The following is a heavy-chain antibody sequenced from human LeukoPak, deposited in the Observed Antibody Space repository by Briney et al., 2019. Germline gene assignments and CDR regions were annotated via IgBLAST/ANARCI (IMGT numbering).Heavy chain of an antibody. D-gene: IGHD3-22*01. J-gene: IGHJ5*02. CDR3: ARLGSYDSSGYYYFSWFDP. V-gene: IGHV5-51*01. Sequence: GESLKISCKGSGYSFTSYWIGWVRQMPGKGLELMGIIYPGDSDTRYSPSFQGQVTISADKSISTAYLQWSSLKASDTAMYYCARLGSYDSSGYYYFSWFDPWGQGTLVTVSS. CDR1: GYSFTSYW. CDR2: IYPGDSDT.